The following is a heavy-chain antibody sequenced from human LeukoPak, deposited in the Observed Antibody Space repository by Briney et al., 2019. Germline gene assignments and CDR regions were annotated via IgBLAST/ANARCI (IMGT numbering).Heavy chain of an antibody. J-gene: IGHJ5*02. Sequence: SETLSLTCAVYGGSFSGYYWSWIRQPPAKGLEWIGEINHSGSTNYHPSLNSRVTISVDTSKNQFTLKLSSVTAADTAVYYCVRVPYDFWSGYTKNWFDPWGQGTLVTVSS. D-gene: IGHD3-3*01. CDR1: GGSFSGYY. CDR2: INHSGST. CDR3: VRVPYDFWSGYTKNWFDP. V-gene: IGHV4-34*01.